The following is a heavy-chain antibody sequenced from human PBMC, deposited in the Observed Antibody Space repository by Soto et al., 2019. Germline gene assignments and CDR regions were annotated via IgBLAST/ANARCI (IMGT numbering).Heavy chain of an antibody. V-gene: IGHV3-30-3*01. CDR1: GFTFSSYA. CDR2: ISYDGSNK. Sequence: QVQLVESGGGVVQPGRSLRLSCAASGFTFSSYAMHWVRLAPGKGLEWVAVISYDGSNKYYADSVKGRFTISRDNSKNTLYLQMNSLRAEDTAVYYYARASGWYPAYYYYGMDVWGQGTTVTVSS. J-gene: IGHJ6*02. D-gene: IGHD6-19*01. CDR3: ARASGWYPAYYYYGMDV.